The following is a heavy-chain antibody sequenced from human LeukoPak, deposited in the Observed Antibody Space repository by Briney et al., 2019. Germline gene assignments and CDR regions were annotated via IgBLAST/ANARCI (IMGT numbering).Heavy chain of an antibody. CDR1: GGTFSSYA. CDR3: ARGPLDYYDSSRIGXXXGMDV. J-gene: IGHJ6*02. V-gene: IGHV1-69*04. D-gene: IGHD3-22*01. CDR2: IIPILGIA. Sequence: SVKVSCKASGGTFSSYAISWVRQAPGQGLEWKGRIIPILGIANYAQKFQGRVTITADKSTSTAYMELSSLRSEDTAVYYCARGPLDYYDSSRIGXXXGMDVWGQGTTVTVSS.